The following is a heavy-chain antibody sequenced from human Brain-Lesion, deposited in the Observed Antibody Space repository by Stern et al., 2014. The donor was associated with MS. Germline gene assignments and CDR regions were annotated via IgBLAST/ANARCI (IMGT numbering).Heavy chain of an antibody. CDR3: ARGESSRYYYYFDY. CDR2: IYYIGST. D-gene: IGHD3-22*01. CDR1: GDSISSGDNY. V-gene: IGHV4-30-4*01. Sequence: VQLVESGPGLVKPSQTLSLTCNVSGDSISSGDNYRSWIRQSPGKGLEWIGYIYYIGSTFYNPSLKSRVTISVDTSQNQFSLRLSSVTAADTAVYYCARGESSRYYYYFDYWGQGTLVTVSS. J-gene: IGHJ4*02.